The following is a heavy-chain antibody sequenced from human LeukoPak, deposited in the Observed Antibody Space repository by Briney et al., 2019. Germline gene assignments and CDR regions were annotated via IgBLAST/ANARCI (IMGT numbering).Heavy chain of an antibody. CDR2: INHSGST. CDR3: ARDKGGHIDY. CDR1: GGSFSGYY. V-gene: IGHV4-34*01. D-gene: IGHD2-15*01. J-gene: IGHJ4*02. Sequence: SETLSLTCAVYGGSFSGYYWSWIRQPPGKGLEWIGEINHSGSTNYNPSLKSRVTISVDTSKNQFSLKLSSVTAADTAVYYCARDKGGHIDYWGQGTLVTVSS.